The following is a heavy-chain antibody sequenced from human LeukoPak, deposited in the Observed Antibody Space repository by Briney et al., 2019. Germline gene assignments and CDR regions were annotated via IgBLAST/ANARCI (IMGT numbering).Heavy chain of an antibody. V-gene: IGHV4-4*07. CDR2: IYTSAST. Sequence: PSETLSLTCTVSGGSISDHYWSWIRQPAGKGLEWIGRIYTSASTNYNPSFKSRVTMSVDTSKNQFSLKLSSVTAADTAVFFCARFVVVRGPMEYYYYYMDVWGRGTTVIVSS. CDR1: GGSISDHY. J-gene: IGHJ6*03. CDR3: ARFVVVRGPMEYYYYYMDV. D-gene: IGHD2-2*01.